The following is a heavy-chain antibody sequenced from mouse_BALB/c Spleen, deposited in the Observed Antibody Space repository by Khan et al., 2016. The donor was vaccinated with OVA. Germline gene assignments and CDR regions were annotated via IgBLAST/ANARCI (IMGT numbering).Heavy chain of an antibody. Sequence: VQLQESGAEVVRPGTSVRISCKASGYGFTNYWLGWIKQRPGHGLEWIGDIYPGSGKTYNNEKFKGKATLTADNSSSTAYMQLNSLTSEDSAVYYCASDGGNYGWFTYWGQGTLVTVSA. J-gene: IGHJ3*01. CDR2: IYPGSGKT. V-gene: IGHV1-63*01. CDR1: GYGFTNYW. CDR3: ASDGGNYGWFTY. D-gene: IGHD2-1*01.